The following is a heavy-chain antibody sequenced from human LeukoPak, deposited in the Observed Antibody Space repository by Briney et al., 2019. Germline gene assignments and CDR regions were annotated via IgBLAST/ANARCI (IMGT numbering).Heavy chain of an antibody. Sequence: SETLSLTCTVSGGSISSYYWSWIRQPPGKGLEWIGYIYYSGSTNYNPSLKSRVTISVDTSKNQFSLKLSSVTAADTAVYYCAGRYSGYAETWYFALWGRGTLVTASS. CDR2: IYYSGST. V-gene: IGHV4-59*08. CDR1: GGSISSYY. CDR3: AGRYSGYAETWYFAL. J-gene: IGHJ2*01. D-gene: IGHD5-12*01.